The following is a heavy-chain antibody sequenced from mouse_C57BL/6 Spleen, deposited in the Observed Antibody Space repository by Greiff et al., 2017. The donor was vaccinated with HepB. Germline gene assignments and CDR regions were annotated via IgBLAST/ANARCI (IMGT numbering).Heavy chain of an antibody. J-gene: IGHJ1*03. Sequence: VQLQQSGAELVMPGASVKLSCKASGYTFTSYWMHWVKQRPGQGLEWIGEIDPSDSYTNYNQKFKGKSTLTVDKSSSTAYMQLSSLTSEDSAVYYCARSNFSWYFDVWGTGTTVTVSS. V-gene: IGHV1-69*01. CDR3: ARSNFSWYFDV. CDR1: GYTFTSYW. D-gene: IGHD4-1*01. CDR2: IDPSDSYT.